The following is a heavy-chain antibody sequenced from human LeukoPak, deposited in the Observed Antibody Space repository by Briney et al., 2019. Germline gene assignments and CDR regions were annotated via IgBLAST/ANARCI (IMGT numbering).Heavy chain of an antibody. CDR2: ISGNKGDT. Sequence: ASVKVSCKASGYPFTSFGISWVRQAPGQGLEWMGCISGNKGDTIYAQKVQGRVTMTTDRSTSTTHMELRSLRPDDTAVYYRARGSYGEVAFDIWGQGTMVTVSS. J-gene: IGHJ3*02. CDR1: GYPFTSFG. D-gene: IGHD4-17*01. V-gene: IGHV1-18*01. CDR3: ARGSYGEVAFDI.